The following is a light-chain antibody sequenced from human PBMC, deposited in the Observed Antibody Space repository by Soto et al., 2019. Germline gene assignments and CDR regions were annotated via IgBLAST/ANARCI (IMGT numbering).Light chain of an antibody. J-gene: IGKJ4*01. V-gene: IGKV3-15*01. Sequence: EILMTQSAATLSVSPVERATLSCMASQSVSSNLAWYQLRPGQAPRLLIYGASTRATGIPARFSGSGSGTDFPLTISSLQPEDFATYYCQKLESYPSTFGGGTEVDIK. CDR3: QKLESYPST. CDR1: QSVSSN. CDR2: GAS.